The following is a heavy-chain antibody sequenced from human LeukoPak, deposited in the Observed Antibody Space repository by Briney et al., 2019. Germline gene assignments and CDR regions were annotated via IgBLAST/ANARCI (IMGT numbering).Heavy chain of an antibody. V-gene: IGHV4-39*02. CDR1: GGSISSSSYY. J-gene: IGHJ5*02. Sequence: PSETLSLTCTVSGGSISSSSYYWGWIRQPPGKGLEWIVSIYYSGSTYYNPSLKSRVTISVDTSKNQFSLKLSSATAADTAVYYCARESFVVVVAAIDWFDPWGQGTLVTVSS. D-gene: IGHD2-15*01. CDR3: ARESFVVVVAAIDWFDP. CDR2: IYYSGST.